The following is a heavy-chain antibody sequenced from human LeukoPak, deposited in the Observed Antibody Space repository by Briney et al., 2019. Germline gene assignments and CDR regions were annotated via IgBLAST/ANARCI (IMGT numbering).Heavy chain of an antibody. D-gene: IGHD3-10*01. CDR2: IYTGATT. CDR1: GGSISSGSYY. J-gene: IGHJ5*02. V-gene: IGHV4-61*02. CDR3: AREVTLYGSGSPSWFDP. Sequence: SETLSLTCTVSGGSISSGSYYWSWIRQPAGKGLEWIARIYTGATTNYNPSLKSRVTISVDTSKNQFSLKLSSVTAADTAMYYCAREVTLYGSGSPSWFDPWGQGTLVTVSS.